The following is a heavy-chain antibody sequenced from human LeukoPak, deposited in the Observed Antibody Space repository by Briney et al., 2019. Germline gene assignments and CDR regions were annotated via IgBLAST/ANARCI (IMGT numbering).Heavy chain of an antibody. J-gene: IGHJ2*01. V-gene: IGHV1-46*01. CDR2: INPNGGST. D-gene: IGHD6-6*01. CDR1: GYTFTSYY. CDR3: ARGPVIGGHSSSSAWYFDL. Sequence: ASVKVSCKASGYTFTSYYMHWVRQAPGQGLEWMGIINPNGGSTGYAQKFQGRVTMTRDTSTSTVYMELSSLRSEDTAVYYCARGPVIGGHSSSSAWYFDLWGRGTLVTVSS.